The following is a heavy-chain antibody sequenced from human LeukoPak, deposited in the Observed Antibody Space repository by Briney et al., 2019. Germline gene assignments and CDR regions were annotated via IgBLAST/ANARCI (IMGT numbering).Heavy chain of an antibody. J-gene: IGHJ6*03. V-gene: IGHV3-21*01. CDR3: ARDPYNGAYSEGYYYYYMDV. CDR1: GFTFSRYS. CDR2: VSSSSSYI. D-gene: IGHD1-1*01. Sequence: PGGSLRLSCAASGFTFSRYSMNWVRQAPGRGLEWVSSVSSSSSYIYYADSVKGRFTISRDNAKNSLYLQMNSLRVEDTAIYYCARDPYNGAYSEGYYYYYMDVWGKGTTVTVSS.